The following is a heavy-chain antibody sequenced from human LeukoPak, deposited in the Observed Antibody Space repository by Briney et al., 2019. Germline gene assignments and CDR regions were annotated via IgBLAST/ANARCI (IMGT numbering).Heavy chain of an antibody. CDR3: ARVSPGYLYYMDV. CDR1: GDSISSGSYY. D-gene: IGHD3-9*01. V-gene: IGHV4-61*02. Sequence: SQTLSLTCTVFGDSISSGSYYWTWIRQPAGKGLEWIGRIYASGTANYNPSLQSRVIMSADRSKNQFSLELKSVTAADTAVYYCARVSPGYLYYMDVWGQGTTVTVSS. CDR2: IYASGTA. J-gene: IGHJ6*03.